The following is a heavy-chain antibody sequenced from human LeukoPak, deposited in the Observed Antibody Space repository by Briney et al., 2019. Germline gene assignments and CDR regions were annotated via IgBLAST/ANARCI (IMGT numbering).Heavy chain of an antibody. CDR3: AKDVLLCSSPSCYEFFDY. D-gene: IGHD2-2*01. J-gene: IGHJ4*02. CDR1: GFTFDDYA. Sequence: GGSLRLSCAASGFTFDDYAMHWVRQAPGKGLEWVAFIRYDGSNKYYADSVKGRFTISRDNSKNTLYLQMNSLRAEDTAVYYCAKDVLLCSSPSCYEFFDYWGQGPRVPVSS. CDR2: IRYDGSNK. V-gene: IGHV3-30*02.